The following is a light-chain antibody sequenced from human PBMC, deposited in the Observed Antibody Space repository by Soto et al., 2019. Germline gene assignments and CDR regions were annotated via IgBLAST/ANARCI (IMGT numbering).Light chain of an antibody. Sequence: SYELTQAPSVSVAPGQTASITCGGNNLGTKSVHWYQQRPGQAPLLVVYDDNDRPSGIPDRISASKSEDTATLTISRVEAGDEADYYCQVWDSFTSHVVFGGGTQLTVL. V-gene: IGLV3-21*02. CDR1: NLGTKS. CDR2: DDN. J-gene: IGLJ2*01. CDR3: QVWDSFTSHVV.